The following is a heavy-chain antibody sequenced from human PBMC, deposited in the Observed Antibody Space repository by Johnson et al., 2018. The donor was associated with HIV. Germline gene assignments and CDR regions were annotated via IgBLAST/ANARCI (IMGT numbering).Heavy chain of an antibody. V-gene: IGHV3-30*02. CDR3: AKSTQANIFRESGPYGAFDI. Sequence: QVQLVESGGGVVQPGGSLRLSCAASGFTFRSYGMHWVRQAPGKGLEWVAFIRYDGSNNYYGDSVKGRFTISRDNAKNTLYLQMNSLRAEDTAVYYCAKSTQANIFRESGPYGAFDIWGQGTMVTVSS. J-gene: IGHJ3*02. CDR2: IRYDGSNN. D-gene: IGHD3-10*01. CDR1: GFTFRSYG.